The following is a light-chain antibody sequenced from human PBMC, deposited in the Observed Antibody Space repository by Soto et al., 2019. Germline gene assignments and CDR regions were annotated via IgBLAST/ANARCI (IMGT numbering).Light chain of an antibody. CDR2: GAS. Sequence: EIVITQSPSTLSLSPLEGSTLSCRASQSVSNNYLAWYQQKPGQAPRLLIYGASNRATGIPDRFSGSGSGTDFTLTISRLDPEDFAVYYCQHYDRAPMWTFGQGTKVDI. V-gene: IGKV3-20*01. CDR1: QSVSNNY. CDR3: QHYDRAPMWT. J-gene: IGKJ1*01.